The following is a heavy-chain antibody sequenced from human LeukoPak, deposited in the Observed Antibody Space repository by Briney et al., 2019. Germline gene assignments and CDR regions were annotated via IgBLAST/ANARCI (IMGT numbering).Heavy chain of an antibody. CDR3: ARGIVGTIPLDY. CDR2: IYGEGYT. CDR1: GFTVSSNY. D-gene: IGHD1-26*01. V-gene: IGHV3-53*01. Sequence: PGGSLRLSCAASGFTVSSNYMSWVRQAPGKGLEWVSLIYGEGYTYYADSVKGRFTISRDNSKNTLHLQMNSLRAEDTAVYYCARGIVGTIPLDYWGQGTLVTVSS. J-gene: IGHJ4*02.